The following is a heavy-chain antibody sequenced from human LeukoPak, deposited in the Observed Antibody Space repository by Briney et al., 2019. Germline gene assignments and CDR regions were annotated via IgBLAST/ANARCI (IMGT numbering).Heavy chain of an antibody. J-gene: IGHJ3*02. CDR1: GGSISSSNW. CDR2: IYHSGST. CDR3: ARGVVRRWFDAFLDI. V-gene: IGHV4-4*02. D-gene: IGHD3-10*01. Sequence: SETLSLTCAVSGGSISSSNWWSWVRQPPGKGLEWIGEIYHSGSTNYNPSLKSRVTISVDKSKNQFSLKLSSVTAADTAVYYCARGVVRRWFDAFLDIWGQGTMVTVSS.